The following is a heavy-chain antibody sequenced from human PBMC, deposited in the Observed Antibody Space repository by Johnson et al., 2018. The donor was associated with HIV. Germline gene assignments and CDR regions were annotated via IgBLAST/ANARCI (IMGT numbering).Heavy chain of an antibody. D-gene: IGHD3-10*01. J-gene: IGHJ3*02. V-gene: IGHV3-11*04. Sequence: VQLVESGGGLVKPGGSLRLSCAASGFTFRDYDMSWNRQAPGKGLEWISYISSTSSTIDYVDSVKGRFTISRENAKNSLYLQMNILTAEDTAVYYCARAPEVRGIDAFDIWGQGTMVTVS. CDR2: ISSTSSTI. CDR1: GFTFRDYD. CDR3: ARAPEVRGIDAFDI.